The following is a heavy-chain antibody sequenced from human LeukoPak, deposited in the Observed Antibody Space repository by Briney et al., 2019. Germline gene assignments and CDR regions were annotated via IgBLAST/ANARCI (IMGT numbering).Heavy chain of an antibody. D-gene: IGHD1-26*01. Sequence: ASGKLCCKSSAYTFTSYYMDWVRQRPGQGLGWKGIINPSGGSTSNAQTVQGRVTMTRDTSTSTVYMELSSQRSEDTAVYYCSRDPVGATLYYYDGIDVWGQGSTVTLSS. V-gene: IGHV1-46*01. J-gene: IGHJ6*02. CDR2: INPSGGST. CDR1: AYTFTSYY. CDR3: SRDPVGATLYYYDGIDV.